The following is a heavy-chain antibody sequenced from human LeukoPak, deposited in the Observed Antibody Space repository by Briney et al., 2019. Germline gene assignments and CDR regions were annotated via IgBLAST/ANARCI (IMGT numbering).Heavy chain of an antibody. CDR2: ISGDGVSP. V-gene: IGHV3-23*01. CDR1: GFTFNNYA. CDR3: ARDPGAFPYFFDS. Sequence: PGGSLRLSCSASGFTFNNYALTWVRQTPGKGLECVSAISGDGVSPYYADSVRGRFTISRDNSKNTLYLQMNSLRAEDTAVYFCARDPGAFPYFFDSWGQGTLVTVSS. J-gene: IGHJ4*02. D-gene: IGHD4/OR15-4a*01.